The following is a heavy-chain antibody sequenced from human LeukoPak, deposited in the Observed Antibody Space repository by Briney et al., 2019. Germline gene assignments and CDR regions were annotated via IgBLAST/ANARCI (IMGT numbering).Heavy chain of an antibody. CDR2: MHYTGST. CDR3: ARLSKDTVVLPAAMAHYFDY. CDR1: GGSISSYY. J-gene: IGHJ4*02. V-gene: IGHV4-59*08. Sequence: SETLSLTCIASGGSISSYYWSWIRQPPGKGLQFIGYMHYTGSTNYNPSLESRVTLSVDTSKNQFSLKLRSVSAADTAVYYCARLSKDTVVLPAAMAHYFDYWGQGTLVTVSS. D-gene: IGHD2-2*01.